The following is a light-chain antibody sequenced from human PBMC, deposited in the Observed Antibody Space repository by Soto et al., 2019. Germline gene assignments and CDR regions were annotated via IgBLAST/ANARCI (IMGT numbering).Light chain of an antibody. CDR2: GAS. V-gene: IGKV3-15*01. Sequence: EIVMTQSPATLSVSPGERATLSCRASQSVSSNLAGYQQKPGQAPRLLIYGASTRATGIPARFSGSGSGTEFTLTISSLQSEDFAVYYCQQYNNWPPLTFGQRTKVEIK. CDR1: QSVSSN. CDR3: QQYNNWPPLT. J-gene: IGKJ1*01.